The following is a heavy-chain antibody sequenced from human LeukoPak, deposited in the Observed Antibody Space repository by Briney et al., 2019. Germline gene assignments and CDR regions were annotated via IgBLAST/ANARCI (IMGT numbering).Heavy chain of an antibody. V-gene: IGHV1-18*04. D-gene: IGHD3-10*01. CDR1: GYSFTSYC. Sequence: GASVKVSCTASGYSFTSYCIHWVRQAPGQGLEWMGCINAYNGNTNYAEKLQGRVTITTDTATSTAYLQLNRLRADDTAVYYCATDGDGYYGSGSYYNFDYWGQGTLVTVSS. J-gene: IGHJ4*02. CDR3: ATDGDGYYGSGSYYNFDY. CDR2: INAYNGNT.